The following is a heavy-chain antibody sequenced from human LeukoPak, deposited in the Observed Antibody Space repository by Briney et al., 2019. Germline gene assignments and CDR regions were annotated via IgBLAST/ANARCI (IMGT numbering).Heavy chain of an antibody. CDR1: GFTFTSYW. CDR2: TKHDGSER. D-gene: IGHD2-21*02. CDR3: ARGGLYGDYYFDY. Sequence: GGSLRLSCAASGFTFTSYWLTWVRQAPRKGVEGVADTKHDGSERYYVDSVKGRFTISRDNVKNSLFLQMDSLRAEDTAVYYCARGGLYGDYYFDYWGQGTLVTVTS. J-gene: IGHJ4*02. V-gene: IGHV3-7*04.